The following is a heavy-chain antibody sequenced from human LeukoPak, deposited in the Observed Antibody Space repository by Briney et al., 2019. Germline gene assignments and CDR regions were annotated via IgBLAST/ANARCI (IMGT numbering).Heavy chain of an antibody. J-gene: IGHJ6*02. CDR1: GFTFSSYD. D-gene: IGHD2-21*02. Sequence: GGSLRLSCAASGFTFSSYDMHWVRQATGKGLEWVSAIGTAGDTYYPGSVKGRFTISRDNAKNSLYLQMNSLRAEDTAVYYCARDLRVTHYYYGMDVWGQGTTVTVSS. CDR2: IGTAGDT. V-gene: IGHV3-13*01. CDR3: ARDLRVTHYYYGMDV.